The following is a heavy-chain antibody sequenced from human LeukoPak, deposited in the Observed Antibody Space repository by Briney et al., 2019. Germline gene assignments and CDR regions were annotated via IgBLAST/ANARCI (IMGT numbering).Heavy chain of an antibody. D-gene: IGHD3-22*01. CDR2: IYYSGST. Sequence: SETLSLTCTVSGGSISSTRYYWGWIRQPPGKGLEWIGYIYYSGSTNYNPSLKSRVTISVDTSKNQFSLKLSSVTAADTAVYFCARGPYSYDSSGAFDIWGQGTMVTVSS. CDR3: ARGPYSYDSSGAFDI. V-gene: IGHV4-61*05. J-gene: IGHJ3*02. CDR1: GGSISSTRYY.